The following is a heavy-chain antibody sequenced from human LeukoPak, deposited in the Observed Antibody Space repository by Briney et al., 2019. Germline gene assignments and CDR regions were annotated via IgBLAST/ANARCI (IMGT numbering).Heavy chain of an antibody. V-gene: IGHV4-38-2*02. CDR1: GYSISSGYF. CDR2: VSHSWST. CDR3: ARNPPATAEFYFDY. J-gene: IGHJ4*02. D-gene: IGHD1-14*01. Sequence: ASETLSLTCTVSGYSISSGYFWGWIRQPPGQGLEWIGSVSHSWSTLYSPSLQSRVTISLDTSKNQFSLKLSSVTAADTAVYFYARNPPATAEFYFDYWGQGTLVTVSS.